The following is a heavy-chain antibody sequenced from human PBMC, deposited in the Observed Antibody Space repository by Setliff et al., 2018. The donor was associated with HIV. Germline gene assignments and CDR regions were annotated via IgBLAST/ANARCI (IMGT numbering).Heavy chain of an antibody. CDR3: ARERITMMRGVNGDY. Sequence: PSVKVSCTASGGTFSSYAIHWVRQAPGQGPEWMGRIIPIFGTTNYAQKFQGRVTITADKSTSTAYMELSSLRSEDTAVYFCARERITMMRGVNGDYWGQGTLVTVSS. D-gene: IGHD3-10*01. CDR2: IIPIFGTT. CDR1: GGTFSSYA. V-gene: IGHV1-69*06. J-gene: IGHJ4*02.